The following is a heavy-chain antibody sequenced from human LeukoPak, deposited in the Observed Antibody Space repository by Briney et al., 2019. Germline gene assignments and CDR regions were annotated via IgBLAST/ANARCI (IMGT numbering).Heavy chain of an antibody. V-gene: IGHV4-59*08. CDR3: ARRDGGYNWFDP. CDR2: IYYSGST. D-gene: IGHD5-24*01. CDR1: GGSISSYY. J-gene: IGHJ5*02. Sequence: PSETLSLTCTVSGGSISSYYWSWIRQPPGKGLEWIGYIYYSGSTNYNPSLKSRVTISVDTSKNQFSLKLSSVTAADTAVYYCARRDGGYNWFDPWGQGTLVTVSS.